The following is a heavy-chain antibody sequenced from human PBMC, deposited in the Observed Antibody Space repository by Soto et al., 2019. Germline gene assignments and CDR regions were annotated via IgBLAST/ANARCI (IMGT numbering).Heavy chain of an antibody. D-gene: IGHD2-2*01. CDR1: GGSFSGYY. Sequence: QVQLQQWGAGLLKPSETLSLTCAVYGGSFSGYYWSWIRQPPGKGLEWIGEIKHRGSTNHNPSLKSRVTISVDTSRTQFSLKLSSVTAADTAVYYCAREEAPQSFTRGYYGMDVWGQGTTVTVSS. J-gene: IGHJ6*02. V-gene: IGHV4-34*01. CDR2: IKHRGST. CDR3: AREEAPQSFTRGYYGMDV.